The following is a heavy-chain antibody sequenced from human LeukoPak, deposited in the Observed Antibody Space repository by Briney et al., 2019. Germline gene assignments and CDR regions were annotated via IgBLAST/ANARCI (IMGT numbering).Heavy chain of an antibody. Sequence: PGGSLRLSCAASGFTFSSYAMHWVRQAPGKGLEWVAVISYDGSNKYYADSVKGRFTISRDNSKNTLYPQMNSLRAEDTAVYYCMAPGTYFDYWGQGTLVTVSS. V-gene: IGHV3-30-3*01. J-gene: IGHJ4*02. CDR1: GFTFSSYA. CDR2: ISYDGSNK. CDR3: MAPGTYFDY. D-gene: IGHD5-24*01.